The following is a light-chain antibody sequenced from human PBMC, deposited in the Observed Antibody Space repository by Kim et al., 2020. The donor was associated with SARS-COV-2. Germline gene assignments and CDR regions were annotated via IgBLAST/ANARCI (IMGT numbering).Light chain of an antibody. CDR1: QSVSSY. CDR2: DAS. V-gene: IGKV3-11*01. J-gene: IGKJ1*01. Sequence: EIVLTQSPATLSLSPGERATLSCRASQSVSSYLAWYQQKPGQAPRLLIYDASNRATGIPARFSGSGSGTDFTLTIRSLEPEDFAVYYCQQRRNWPPTFGQGTKVEIK. CDR3: QQRRNWPPT.